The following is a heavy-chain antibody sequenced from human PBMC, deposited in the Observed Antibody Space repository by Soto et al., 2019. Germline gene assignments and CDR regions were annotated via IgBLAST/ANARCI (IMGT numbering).Heavy chain of an antibody. Sequence: PGGSLRLSCAASGFTVSINYMSWVRQAPGKGLEWVSVIYSGGSTYYADSVKGRFTISRDNSKNTLYLQMNSLRAEDTAVYYCARAAMLGKYYYDSSGNGYFDLWGRGTLVTVSS. CDR1: GFTVSINY. J-gene: IGHJ2*01. V-gene: IGHV3-53*01. D-gene: IGHD3-22*01. CDR2: IYSGGST. CDR3: ARAAMLGKYYYDSSGNGYFDL.